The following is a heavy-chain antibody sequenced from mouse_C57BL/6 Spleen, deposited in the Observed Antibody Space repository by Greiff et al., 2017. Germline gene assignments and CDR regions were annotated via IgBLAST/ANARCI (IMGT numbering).Heavy chain of an antibody. CDR2: ISDGGSYT. Sequence: EVKVVESGGGLVKPGGSLKLSCAASGFTFSSYAMSWVRQTPEKRLEWVATISDGGSYTYYPDNVKGRFTISRDNAKNNLYLQMSHLKSEDTAMYYCARDYDYDVSYYFDYWGQGTTLTVSS. CDR1: GFTFSSYA. V-gene: IGHV5-4*01. J-gene: IGHJ2*01. D-gene: IGHD2-4*01. CDR3: ARDYDYDVSYYFDY.